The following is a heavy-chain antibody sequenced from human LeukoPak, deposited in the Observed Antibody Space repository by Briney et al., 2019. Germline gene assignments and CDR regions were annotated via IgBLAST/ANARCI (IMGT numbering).Heavy chain of an antibody. Sequence: GGSLRLSCAASGFTFSIHGMNWVRQAPGKGLEWISYISGPTISYSDSVKGRFTISRDNSHNSLFLQMSSLTDEDTAVYYCVRDFQYYFDLWGQGTLVAVSS. D-gene: IGHD2/OR15-2a*01. CDR1: GFTFSIHG. CDR3: VRDFQYYFDL. CDR2: ISGPTI. J-gene: IGHJ4*02. V-gene: IGHV3-48*02.